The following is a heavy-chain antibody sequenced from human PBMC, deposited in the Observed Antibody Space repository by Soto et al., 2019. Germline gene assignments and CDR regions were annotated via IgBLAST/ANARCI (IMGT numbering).Heavy chain of an antibody. D-gene: IGHD1-26*01. Sequence: PLVTLSLTCTVSVGTISGLCGSWIRQPPGKGLEWIGYIYYSGSTNYNPSLKSRVTISVDTSKNQFSLKLSSVTAADTAVDYCARQGSGKHPEYLGQGTLVTVTS. CDR2: IYYSGST. V-gene: IGHV4-59*11. CDR1: VGTISGLC. CDR3: ARQGSGKHPEY. J-gene: IGHJ1*01.